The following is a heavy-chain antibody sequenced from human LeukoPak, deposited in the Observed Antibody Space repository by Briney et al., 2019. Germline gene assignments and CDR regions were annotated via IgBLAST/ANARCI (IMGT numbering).Heavy chain of an antibody. J-gene: IGHJ4*02. Sequence: ASVKVSCKASGYTFTGYYMHWLRQAPGQRLEWMGWINPNSGGTNYAQKLQGRVTMTRDTSISTAYMELSRLRSDDTAVYYCARGRFGELYLDYWGQGTLVTVSS. CDR1: GYTFTGYY. CDR3: ARGRFGELYLDY. CDR2: INPNSGGT. V-gene: IGHV1-2*02. D-gene: IGHD3-10*01.